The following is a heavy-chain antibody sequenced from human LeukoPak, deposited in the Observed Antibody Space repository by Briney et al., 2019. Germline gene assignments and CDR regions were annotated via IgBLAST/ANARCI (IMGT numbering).Heavy chain of an antibody. Sequence: GGSLRLSCAASGFTFSSYSMNWVRQAPGKGLEWVSYISSSGSTIYYADSVKGRFTISRENAKNSLYLQMNSLRAEDTAVYYCARSYYDSSGRSDYWGQGTLVTVSS. D-gene: IGHD3-22*01. CDR1: GFTFSSYS. CDR2: ISSSGSTI. J-gene: IGHJ4*02. V-gene: IGHV3-48*04. CDR3: ARSYYDSSGRSDY.